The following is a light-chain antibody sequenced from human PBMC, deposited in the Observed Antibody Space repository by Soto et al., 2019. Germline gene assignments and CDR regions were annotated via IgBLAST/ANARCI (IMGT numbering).Light chain of an antibody. CDR3: QQYANWPLT. Sequence: EVVMTQSPATVSVSPGERTSLSCRASQSVGTNLGGYQQKPGQAPRLLISKTSTRATGVPARFSGSGSGTEFTLTISSLQSEDSAVYYCQQYANWPLTFGGGTKVDIK. J-gene: IGKJ4*02. V-gene: IGKV3-15*01. CDR2: KTS. CDR1: QSVGTN.